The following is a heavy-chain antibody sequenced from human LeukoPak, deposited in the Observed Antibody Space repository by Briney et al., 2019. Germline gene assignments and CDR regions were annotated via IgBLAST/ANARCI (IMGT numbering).Heavy chain of an antibody. CDR3: ARDVRPSCSNDICYQRDYYGMDV. V-gene: IGHV3-33*01. J-gene: IGHJ6*02. D-gene: IGHD2-8*01. Sequence: GGSLRLSCAASGFSLSNYGIHWVRQAPGKGLEWVTRIWFDGSNKDYADSVKGRSTVSRDNSKNMLYLQMNSLRAEDAAVYYCARDVRPSCSNDICYQRDYYGMDVWGQGTTVTVSS. CDR1: GFSLSNYG. CDR2: IWFDGSNK.